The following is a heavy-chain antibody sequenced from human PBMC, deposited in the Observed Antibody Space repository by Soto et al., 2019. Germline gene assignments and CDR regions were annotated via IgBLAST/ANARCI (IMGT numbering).Heavy chain of an antibody. V-gene: IGHV1-18*04. D-gene: IGHD2-2*01. CDR1: GYTFTSYG. CDR3: ARHLVGSTRGNFDY. CDR2: ISAYNGNT. J-gene: IGHJ4*01. Sequence: ASVTVSCKASGYTFTSYGISWVRQAPGQGLEWMGWISAYNGNTNYAQKLQGRVTMTTDTSTSTAYMELRSLRSDDTAMYFCARHLVGSTRGNFDYWGQGTLVTVSS.